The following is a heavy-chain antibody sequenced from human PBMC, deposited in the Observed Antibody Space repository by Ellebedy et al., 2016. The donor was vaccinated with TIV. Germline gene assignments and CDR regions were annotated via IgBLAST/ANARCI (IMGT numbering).Heavy chain of an antibody. V-gene: IGHV3-7*03. CDR2: INKDGSEK. CDR3: AVGFDY. Sequence: GESLKISCAASGFTFTNYWLNWVHQAPGMGLEWVVNINKDGSEKNYVDSVKGRFTISRDNAKNSLYLQMNSLRAEDTAVYYCAVGFDYWGQGTLVTVSS. J-gene: IGHJ4*02. D-gene: IGHD2-15*01. CDR1: GFTFTNYW.